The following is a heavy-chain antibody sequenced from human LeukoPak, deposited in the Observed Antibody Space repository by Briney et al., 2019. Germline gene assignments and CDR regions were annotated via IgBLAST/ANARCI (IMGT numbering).Heavy chain of an antibody. V-gene: IGHV3-30-3*01. CDR1: GFTFSSYA. D-gene: IGHD6-13*01. CDR3: ARALEPYSSSWYGDY. J-gene: IGHJ4*01. Sequence: GGSLRLSCAASGFTFSSYAMHWVRQAPGKGLEWVAVISYDGSNKYYADSVKGRFTISRDNSKNTLYLQMNSLRAEDTAVYYCARALEPYSSSWYGDYWGHGTLVTVSS. CDR2: ISYDGSNK.